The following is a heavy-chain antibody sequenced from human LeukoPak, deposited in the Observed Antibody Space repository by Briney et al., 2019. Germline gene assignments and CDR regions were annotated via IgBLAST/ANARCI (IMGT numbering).Heavy chain of an antibody. CDR1: GYPFSTYW. D-gene: IGHD3-22*01. J-gene: IGHJ4*02. CDR3: ARGLYYYDRSTYDDFDY. Sequence: ASVKVSCKASGYPFSTYWLHWVRQAPGQGLEWMGFVNPNDGARIYAQKFQGRITMTRDTSTNTVFMELSNLRSEDTAVYYCARGLYYYDRSTYDDFDYWGQGTLVTVSS. CDR2: VNPNDGAR. V-gene: IGHV1-46*01.